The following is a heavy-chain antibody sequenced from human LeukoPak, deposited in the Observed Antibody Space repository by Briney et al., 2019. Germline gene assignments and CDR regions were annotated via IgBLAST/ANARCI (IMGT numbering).Heavy chain of an antibody. Sequence: GESLKISCKGSGYSFTNYWIGWVRQMPGKGLEWMGIIYPGDSDTRYSPSFQGQVTISADKSINTAYLQWSSLKASDTAVYCCARPGIVGTTYYFDYWGQGTLVTVSS. J-gene: IGHJ4*02. V-gene: IGHV5-51*01. CDR3: ARPGIVGTTYYFDY. CDR1: GYSFTNYW. CDR2: IYPGDSDT. D-gene: IGHD1-26*01.